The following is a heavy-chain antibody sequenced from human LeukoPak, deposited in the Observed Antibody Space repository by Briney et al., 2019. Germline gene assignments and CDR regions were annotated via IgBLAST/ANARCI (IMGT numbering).Heavy chain of an antibody. CDR1: GFTFSSYA. Sequence: SGGSLRLSCAASGFTFSSYAMSWVRQAPGKGLEWVSAISGSGGSTYYADSVKGRFTISRDNSKNTLYLQMNSLRAEDTAVYYCAKDRHGGFGELLSIDYWGQGTLVTVSS. CDR3: AKDRHGGFGELLSIDY. J-gene: IGHJ4*02. D-gene: IGHD3-10*01. V-gene: IGHV3-23*01. CDR2: ISGSGGST.